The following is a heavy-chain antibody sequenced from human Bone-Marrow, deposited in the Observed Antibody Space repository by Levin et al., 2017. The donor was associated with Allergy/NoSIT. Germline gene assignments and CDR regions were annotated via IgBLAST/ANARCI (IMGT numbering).Heavy chain of an antibody. CDR2: IYHSGST. J-gene: IGHJ4*02. CDR3: ASAGMITFGGSQFDY. V-gene: IGHV4-38-2*01. CDR1: GYSISSGYN. Sequence: SQTLSLTCVVSGYSISSGYNWGWIRQSPGKGLEWIGSIYHSGSTYYNPSLKSRVTISVDTSKNQFSLKLSSVAAADTAVYYCASAGMITFGGSQFDYWGQGARVTVSS. D-gene: IGHD3-16*01.